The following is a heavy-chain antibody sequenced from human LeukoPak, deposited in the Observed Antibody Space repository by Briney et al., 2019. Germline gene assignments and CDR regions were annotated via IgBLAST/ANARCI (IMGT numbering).Heavy chain of an antibody. Sequence: ASVKVSCKSSGYTFTSYYMHWVRQAPGQGLEGMGWINPNSGGTKYAQKFQGRVTMTRDTSISTAYVELSRLRSDDTAVYYCARDRIYGSVSYDYYYYYYMDVWGKGTTVTVSS. CDR2: INPNSGGT. CDR1: GYTFTSYY. CDR3: ARDRIYGSVSYDYYYYYYMDV. J-gene: IGHJ6*03. D-gene: IGHD3-10*01. V-gene: IGHV1-2*02.